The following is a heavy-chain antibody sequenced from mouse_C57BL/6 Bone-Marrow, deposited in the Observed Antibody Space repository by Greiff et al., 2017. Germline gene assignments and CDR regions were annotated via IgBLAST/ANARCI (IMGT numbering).Heavy chain of an antibody. CDR2: IDPENGDT. CDR3: TTGVGGAMDY. D-gene: IGHD1-1*02. J-gene: IGHJ4*01. Sequence: EVQLQQSGAELVRPGASVKLSCTASGFNIKDDYMHWVKQRPEQGLEWIGWIDPENGDTEYASKFQGKATITADTSSNTAYLQLSSLTSEDTAVDYCTTGVGGAMDYWGQGTSVTVSS. CDR1: GFNIKDDY. V-gene: IGHV14-4*01.